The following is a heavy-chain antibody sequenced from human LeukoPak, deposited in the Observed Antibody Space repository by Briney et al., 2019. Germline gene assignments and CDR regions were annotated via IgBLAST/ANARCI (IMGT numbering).Heavy chain of an antibody. CDR2: ISYDGSNK. D-gene: IGHD6-6*01. Sequence: PGRSLRLSCAASGFTFSSYAMHWVRQAPGKGLEWVAVISYDGSNKYYADSVKGRFTISRDNSKNTLYLQMNSLRAEDTAVYYCARGLEYSSSSDYWGQGTLVTVSS. J-gene: IGHJ4*02. CDR1: GFTFSSYA. V-gene: IGHV3-30-3*01. CDR3: ARGLEYSSSSDY.